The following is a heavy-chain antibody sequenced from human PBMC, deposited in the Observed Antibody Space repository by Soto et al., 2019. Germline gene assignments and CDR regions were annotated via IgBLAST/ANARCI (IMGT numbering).Heavy chain of an antibody. CDR1: GYSFTDYY. V-gene: IGHV1-2*02. CDR2: INTKTGGT. J-gene: IGHJ5*02. CDR3: ARVGPTGWFDP. Sequence: QVHLVQSGAEVKKPGASVKVSCKASGYSFTDYYMHWVRQAPRQGLEWMGWINTKTGGTNYAQRFQDRVTMTGDTSINTAYMELSRLRSDDTAVYYCARVGPTGWFDPWGQGTLVTVPS.